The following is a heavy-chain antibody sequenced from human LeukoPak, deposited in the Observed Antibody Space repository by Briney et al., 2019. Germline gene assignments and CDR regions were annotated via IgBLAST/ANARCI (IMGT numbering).Heavy chain of an antibody. D-gene: IGHD6-13*01. V-gene: IGHV3-21*06. J-gene: IGHJ4*02. Sequence: GGSLRLSCAASGFTFSSYTMNWVRQAPGKGLEWVSSISTTSTYIYYADSMKGRFTISRDNAKNSLYPQMNSLRAEDTAVYYCARGYSSSCDYWGRGTLVTVSS. CDR3: ARGYSSSCDY. CDR2: ISTTSTYI. CDR1: GFTFSSYT.